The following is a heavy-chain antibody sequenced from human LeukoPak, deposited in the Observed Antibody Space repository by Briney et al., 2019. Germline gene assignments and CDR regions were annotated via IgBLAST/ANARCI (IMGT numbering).Heavy chain of an antibody. J-gene: IGHJ4*02. CDR2: IYYSGST. CDR1: GGSISSYY. D-gene: IGHD4-17*01. Sequence: SETLSPTCTVSGGSISSYYWSWIRQPPGKGLEWIGYIYYSGSTNYNPSLKSRVTISVDTSTKQCSLKLSSVSAADTAVYYWARAGRGTTVTRARPVPFDYWGQGTQVTVSS. CDR3: ARAGRGTTVTRARPVPFDY. V-gene: IGHV4-59*01.